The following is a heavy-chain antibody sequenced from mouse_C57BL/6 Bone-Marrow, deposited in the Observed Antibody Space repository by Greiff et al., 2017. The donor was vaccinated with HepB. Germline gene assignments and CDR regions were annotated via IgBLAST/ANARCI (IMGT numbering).Heavy chain of an antibody. CDR1: GFSLTSYG. D-gene: IGHD3-2*02. CDR2: IWSGGST. CDR3: ASPDSSGYGFAY. Sequence: VQLQQSGPGLVQPSQSLSITCTVSGFSLTSYGVHWVRQSPGKGREWLGVIWSGGSTDYNAAFISRLSISKDNSKSQVFFKMNSLQADDTAIYYCASPDSSGYGFAYWGQGTLVTVSA. V-gene: IGHV2-2*01. J-gene: IGHJ3*01.